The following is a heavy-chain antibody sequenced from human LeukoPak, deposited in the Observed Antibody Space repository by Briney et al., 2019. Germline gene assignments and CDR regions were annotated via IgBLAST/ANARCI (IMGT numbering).Heavy chain of an antibody. D-gene: IGHD5-18*01. CDR1: GGSISSGSYY. CDR2: IYTSGST. CDR3: ARPRVYSYGLFDY. Sequence: SETLSLTCTVSGGSISSGSYYWSWIRQPAGKGLEWIGRIYTSGSTNYNPSLKSRVTISVDTSKNQFSLKLSSVTAADTAVYYCARPRVYSYGLFDYWGQGTLVTVSS. V-gene: IGHV4-61*02. J-gene: IGHJ4*02.